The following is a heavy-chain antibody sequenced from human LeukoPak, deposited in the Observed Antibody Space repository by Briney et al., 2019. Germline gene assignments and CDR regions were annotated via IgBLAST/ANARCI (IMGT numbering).Heavy chain of an antibody. CDR3: ARDGTQGSKFRYMDV. D-gene: IGHD1-26*01. CDR1: GFTFSSYW. Sequence: GGSLRLSCAASGFTFSSYWMHWVRQDPGKGLVWVSHINNDGSITNYADSVKGRFTISRDNAKNTLYLQMNSLGVEDTAVYYCARDGTQGSKFRYMDVWGKGTTVIISS. CDR2: INNDGSIT. J-gene: IGHJ6*03. V-gene: IGHV3-74*01.